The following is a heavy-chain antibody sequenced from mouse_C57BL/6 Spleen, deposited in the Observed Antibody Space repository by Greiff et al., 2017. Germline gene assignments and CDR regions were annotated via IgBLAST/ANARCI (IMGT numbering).Heavy chain of an antibody. CDR2: INPSSGYT. D-gene: IGHD2-4*01. CDR3: ARKADYDDDVDYDMDY. Sequence: VQLQQSGAELAKPGASVKLSCKASGYTFTSYWMPWVKQRPGQGLEWIGYINPSSGYTNYNQKFKDNATVTADKSSSTAYMQLSSLTYEDSAVYYCARKADYDDDVDYDMDYWGQGTSVTVSS. V-gene: IGHV1-7*01. CDR1: GYTFTSYW. J-gene: IGHJ4*01.